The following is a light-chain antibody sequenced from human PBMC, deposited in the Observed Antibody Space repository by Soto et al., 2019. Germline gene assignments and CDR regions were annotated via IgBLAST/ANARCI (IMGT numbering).Light chain of an antibody. V-gene: IGKV1-17*01. J-gene: IGKJ4*01. Sequence: DIQMTQSPSSLSASVGDRVTITCRASQDIRNGLAWYQQKPGKAPKRLIYDASSLESGVPTRFSGSGSGTEFALTISSLQLEDLASYPCLQHDSYPLTFGGGTKVEIK. CDR3: LQHDSYPLT. CDR2: DAS. CDR1: QDIRNG.